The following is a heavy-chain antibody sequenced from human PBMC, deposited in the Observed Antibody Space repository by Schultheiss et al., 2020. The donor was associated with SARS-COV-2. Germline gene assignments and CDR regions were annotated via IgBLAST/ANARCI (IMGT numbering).Heavy chain of an antibody. CDR3: AKDITSPGIAVAGIGYFQH. CDR1: GFTFSSYG. V-gene: IGHV3-30*18. Sequence: GGSLRLSCAASGFTFSSYGMHWVRQAPGKGLEWVAVISYDGSNKYYADSVKGRFTISRDNSKNTLYLQMNSLRAEDTALYYCAKDITSPGIAVAGIGYFQHWGQDTLVTVSS. CDR2: ISYDGSNK. D-gene: IGHD6-19*01. J-gene: IGHJ1*01.